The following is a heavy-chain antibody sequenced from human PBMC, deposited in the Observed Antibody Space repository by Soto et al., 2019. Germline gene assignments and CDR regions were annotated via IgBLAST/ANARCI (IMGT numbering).Heavy chain of an antibody. CDR1: GGSISSGGYY. V-gene: IGHV4-31*03. CDR3: ATVIGNQLLGLFDP. Sequence: QVQLQESGPGLVKPSQTLSLTCTVSGGSISSGGYYWSWIRQHPGKVLECIGYIYHSGTTYYNPSLKSRVAILVDASKHQFALELTSVPAADTSVYSCATVIGNQLLGLFDPWVQGTLVTVSS. CDR2: IYHSGTT. D-gene: IGHD2-2*01. J-gene: IGHJ5*02.